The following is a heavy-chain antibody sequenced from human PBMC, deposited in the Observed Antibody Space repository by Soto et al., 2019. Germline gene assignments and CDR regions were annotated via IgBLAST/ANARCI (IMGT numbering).Heavy chain of an antibody. CDR2: IYYSGNT. CDR3: ARVATFYAYDWGTYRYSNFDF. Sequence: TSETLSLTCTVSGGSISSYYWSWIRQHPGKGLEWIGYIYYSGNTYYNPSLTSRITISVDTSKNQFSLKLTSVTAADTAVYYCARVATFYAYDWGTYRYSNFDFWGHGILVTVSS. V-gene: IGHV4-59*06. J-gene: IGHJ4*01. CDR1: GGSISSYY. D-gene: IGHD3-16*02.